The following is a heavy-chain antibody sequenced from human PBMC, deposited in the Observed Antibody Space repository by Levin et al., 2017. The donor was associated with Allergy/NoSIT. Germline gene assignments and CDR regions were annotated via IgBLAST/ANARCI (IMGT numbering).Heavy chain of an antibody. CDR3: ARGYDPPAGYSSGGGSFDP. V-gene: IGHV3-33*01. CDR2: IWYDGSNK. D-gene: IGHD6-19*01. CDR1: GFTFSSYG. J-gene: IGHJ5*02. Sequence: GGSLRLSCAASGFTFSSYGMHWVRQAPGKGLEWVAVIWYDGSNKYYADSVKGRFTISRDNSKNTLYLQMNSLRAEDTAVYYCARGYDPPAGYSSGGGSFDPWGQGTLVTVSS.